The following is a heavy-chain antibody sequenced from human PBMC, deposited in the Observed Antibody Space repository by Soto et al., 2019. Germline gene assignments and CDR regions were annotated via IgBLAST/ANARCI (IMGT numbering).Heavy chain of an antibody. D-gene: IGHD2-2*01. V-gene: IGHV4-30-4*01. CDR3: GRDLTSNANCIDP. CDR2: IYYTGKT. CDR1: GDYIHFGGYY. J-gene: IGHJ5*02. Sequence: SETLSLTCIVSGDYIHFGGYYWTWIRQRPGKGLEWMGYIYYTGKTYYNPSLESRLTMSVDRSKNQFSLRLTSVTAADTAVYFCGRDLTSNANCIDPWGQGTLVTVSS.